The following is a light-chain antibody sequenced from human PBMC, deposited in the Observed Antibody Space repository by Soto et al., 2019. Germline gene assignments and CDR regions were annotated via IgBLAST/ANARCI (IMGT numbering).Light chain of an antibody. Sequence: DIQITQSRASLSSCVVDTVTITCRASQSISSHLNWYQQKPGKAPNLLMYTASNLQSGVPSRFSGSGSGTDFTLTISSLQPQDFATYYCQQSYSTPISFGQGTRLEIK. V-gene: IGKV1-39*01. CDR2: TAS. CDR3: QQSYSTPIS. J-gene: IGKJ5*01. CDR1: QSISSH.